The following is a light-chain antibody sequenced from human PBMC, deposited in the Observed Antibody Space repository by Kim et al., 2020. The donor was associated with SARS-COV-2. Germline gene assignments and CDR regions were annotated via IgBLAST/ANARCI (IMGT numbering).Light chain of an antibody. CDR3: QQYNNWPIT. Sequence: SVSPGERATLSCRASQSVSSNLAWYQQKPGQAPRLLIYGASTRATGIPARFSGSGSGTEFTLTISSLQSEDFAVYYCQQYNNWPITFGGGTKVEIK. CDR1: QSVSSN. CDR2: GAS. V-gene: IGKV3-15*01. J-gene: IGKJ4*01.